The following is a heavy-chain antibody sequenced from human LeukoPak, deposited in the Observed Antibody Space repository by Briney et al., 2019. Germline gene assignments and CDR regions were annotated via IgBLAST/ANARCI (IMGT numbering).Heavy chain of an antibody. CDR3: ARTPAPRWLQNYYFDY. V-gene: IGHV1-69*13. Sequence: ASVKVSCKASGGTFSSYAISWVRQAPGQGLEWMGGIIPIFGTANYAQKFQGRVTITADESTSTAYMELSSLRSEDTAVYYCARTPAPRWLQNYYFDYWGQGTLVTVSS. CDR1: GGTFSSYA. D-gene: IGHD5-12*01. CDR2: IIPIFGTA. J-gene: IGHJ4*02.